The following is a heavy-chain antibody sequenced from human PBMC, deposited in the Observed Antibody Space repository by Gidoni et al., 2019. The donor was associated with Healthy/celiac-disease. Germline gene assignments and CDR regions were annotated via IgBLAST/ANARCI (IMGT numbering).Heavy chain of an antibody. CDR1: GFTFSSYW. V-gene: IGHV3-7*01. CDR2: IKQDGSEK. Sequence: EVQLVESGGGLVQPGGSLRLSCAASGFTFSSYWMSWVRQAPGKGLEWVANIKQDGSEKDYVDSVKGRFTISRDNAKNSLYLQMNSLRAEDTAVYYCARMERQWLVYYFDYWGQGTLVTVSS. J-gene: IGHJ4*02. CDR3: ARMERQWLVYYFDY. D-gene: IGHD6-19*01.